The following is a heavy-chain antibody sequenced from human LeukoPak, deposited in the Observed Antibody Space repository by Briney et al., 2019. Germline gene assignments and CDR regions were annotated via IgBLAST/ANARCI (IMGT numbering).Heavy chain of an antibody. V-gene: IGHV4-39*01. CDR3: ARQGGDGYNYDFDY. CDR1: GGSISSSSYY. J-gene: IGHJ4*02. Sequence: SETLSLTCTVSGGSISSSSYYWGWIRQPPGKGLEWIGSIYYSGSTYYNPSLKSRVTISVDTSKNQFSLKLSSVTAADTAVYYCARQGGDGYNYDFDYWGQGTLVTVSS. CDR2: IYYSGST. D-gene: IGHD5-24*01.